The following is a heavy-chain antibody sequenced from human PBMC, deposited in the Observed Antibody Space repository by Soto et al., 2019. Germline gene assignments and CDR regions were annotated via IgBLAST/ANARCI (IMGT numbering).Heavy chain of an antibody. J-gene: IGHJ3*02. V-gene: IGHV6-1*01. CDR3: ARDPWADYVFDI. CDR1: EASFSSNIAA. CDR2: TYYRSKWYN. Sequence: PSQPLSLTCAISEASFSSNIAACNCIRQSPSRGLEWLGRTYYRSKWYNDYVGSVKSRIVINPDTSKNQFSLHMNSVTPEDTAVYYCARDPWADYVFDIWGQGTLVTVSS.